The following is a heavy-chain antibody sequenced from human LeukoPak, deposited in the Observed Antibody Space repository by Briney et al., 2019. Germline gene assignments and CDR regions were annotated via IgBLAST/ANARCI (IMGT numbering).Heavy chain of an antibody. CDR3: AKERIAAAGTYNYFDY. Sequence: GGSLRLSCAASGFTFSSYAMNWVRQAPGKGLEWVSTISGNGYTTYYADSVKGRFTISRDNSKNTVYLQMTTLRAEDTAVYFCAKERIAAAGTYNYFDYWGQGTLVTVSS. V-gene: IGHV3-23*01. CDR1: GFTFSSYA. D-gene: IGHD6-13*01. CDR2: ISGNGYTT. J-gene: IGHJ4*02.